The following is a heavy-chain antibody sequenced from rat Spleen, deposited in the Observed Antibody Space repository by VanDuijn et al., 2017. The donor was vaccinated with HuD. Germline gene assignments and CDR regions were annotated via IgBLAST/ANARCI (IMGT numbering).Heavy chain of an antibody. CDR2: IWTTGDA. CDR1: GFELTSYH. Sequence: QVQLKASGPGLVQPSQTLSLTCTVSGFELTSYHVMWVRQSPGKGLEWLGVIWTTGDAVYNSLLRSRLSINRDTSKSQVFLKMNSLQPEDTAIYFCTKLLEFAYWGQGTLVTVSS. V-gene: IGHV2-43*01. J-gene: IGHJ3*01. CDR3: TKLLEFAY. D-gene: IGHD4-2*01.